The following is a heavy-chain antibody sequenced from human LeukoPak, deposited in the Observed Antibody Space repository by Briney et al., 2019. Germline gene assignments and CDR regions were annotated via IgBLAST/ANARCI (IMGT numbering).Heavy chain of an antibody. CDR2: IWRGGNYK. CDR1: GFDFRTHA. J-gene: IGHJ5*02. D-gene: IGHD6-19*01. CDR3: VTDRPDSGWAFWS. V-gene: IGHV3-33*01. Sequence: GGSLRLSCSASGFDFRTHAMHWVRQAPGKGLEWVAMIWRGGNYKFYVDSVKGRCTIFRDDFRSTLYLQVDSLTAADTAVYYCVTDRPDSGWAFWSWGQGALVTVSA.